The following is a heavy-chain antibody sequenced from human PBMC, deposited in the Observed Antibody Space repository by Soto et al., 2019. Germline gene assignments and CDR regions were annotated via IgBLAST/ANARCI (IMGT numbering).Heavy chain of an antibody. CDR1: GGSFGSSA. V-gene: IGHV1-69*01. CDR3: ARLRSDWGDAFAL. D-gene: IGHD2-21*01. Sequence: QVQLVQSGADVKKPGSSVKVSCKTSGGSFGSSAISWVRQAPAQGLEWMGEIIPVFDKANYAQNFQGRLTITADELTGTVFMELSSLRSEDTAVYFCARLRSDWGDAFALWGLGIFVTVSS. CDR2: IIPVFDKA. J-gene: IGHJ3*01.